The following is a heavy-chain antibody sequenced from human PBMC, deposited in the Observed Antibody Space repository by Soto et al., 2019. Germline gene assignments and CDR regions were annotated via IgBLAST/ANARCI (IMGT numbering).Heavy chain of an antibody. Sequence: SGPTLVNPTQTLTLTCSFSGFSLSTSGVGVGWIRQSPGKALEWLALIYWSGDEHYRPSLKGRLSIIKDTSKNHVVLIMTDMDPVDTATYYCARGLATLPVFAFDIWGQGAMVTVSS. V-gene: IGHV2-5*01. CDR2: IYWSGDE. CDR3: ARGLATLPVFAFDI. CDR1: GFSLSTSGVG. D-gene: IGHD6-6*01. J-gene: IGHJ3*02.